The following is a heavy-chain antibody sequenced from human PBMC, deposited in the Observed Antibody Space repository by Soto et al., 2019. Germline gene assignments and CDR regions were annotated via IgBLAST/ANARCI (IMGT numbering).Heavy chain of an antibody. CDR1: WFSLSTSGMC. V-gene: IGHV2-70*11. CDR2: IDWDDDK. Sequence: SGPTLVNPTQTLTLTCTFSWFSLSTSGMCVSWIRQPPGKALEWLARIDWDDDKYYSTSLKTRLTISKDTSKNQVVLTMTNMDPVDTATYYCARMQYYYDSSSGFDYWGQGTLVTVSS. D-gene: IGHD3-22*01. J-gene: IGHJ4*02. CDR3: ARMQYYYDSSSGFDY.